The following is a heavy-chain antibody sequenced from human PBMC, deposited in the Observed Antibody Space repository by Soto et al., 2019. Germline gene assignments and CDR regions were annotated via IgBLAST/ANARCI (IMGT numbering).Heavy chain of an antibody. V-gene: IGHV3-23*01. D-gene: IGHD4-17*01. CDR2: ISGSGGST. CDR3: AKFSRGTTVTTVEY. Sequence: GGSLRLSCAASGFTFSSYAMSWVRQAPGKGLEWVSAISGSGGSTYYADSVKGRFTISRDNSKNTLYLQMNSLRAEDTAVYYCAKFSRGTTVTTVEYWGQGTLVTVSS. J-gene: IGHJ4*02. CDR1: GFTFSSYA.